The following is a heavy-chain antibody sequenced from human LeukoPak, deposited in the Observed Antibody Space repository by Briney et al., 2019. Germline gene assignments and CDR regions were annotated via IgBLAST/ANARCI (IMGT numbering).Heavy chain of an antibody. V-gene: IGHV3-66*01. CDR1: GFTLSSNY. D-gene: IGHD6-13*01. CDR2: IYSGGNT. J-gene: IGHJ3*02. CDR3: ARDWVAASSFDI. Sequence: PGGPLRLSCAASGFTLSSNYIIWVRQAPGKGLEWVSVIYSGGNTYYADSVKGRFTISRDNSKNTLYLQMNSLRAEDTAVYYCARDWVAASSFDIWGQGTMVTVSS.